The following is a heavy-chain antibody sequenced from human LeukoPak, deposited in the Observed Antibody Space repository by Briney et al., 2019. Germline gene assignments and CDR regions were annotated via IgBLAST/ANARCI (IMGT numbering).Heavy chain of an antibody. V-gene: IGHV3-21*01. CDR1: GLTFRSYN. J-gene: IGHJ6*03. CDR2: ISRGSSYI. Sequence: PGGSLRLSCAPSGLTFRSYNMNWARQARGKGLEGLSSISRGSSYIYCADSVKGRLTLSRDHAKNSVSVQMHRLRADDTGLYYWARDPYGGCYGNYYCYFMDVGGKGTTVTISS. D-gene: IGHD1-26*01. CDR3: ARDPYGGCYGNYYCYFMDV.